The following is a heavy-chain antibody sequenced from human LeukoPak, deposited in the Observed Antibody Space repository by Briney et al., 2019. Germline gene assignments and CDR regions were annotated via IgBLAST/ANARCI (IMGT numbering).Heavy chain of an antibody. D-gene: IGHD6-13*01. J-gene: IGHJ3*01. CDR2: IFHSGST. Sequence: SQTLPLTCAISGGSISSGDYSWSWIRQPPGKGLEWIGYIFHSGSTDYNPSLKSRVSISVDRPKNQFSLNLSSVTAADTAVYYCARVYSSSRGDALDFWGQGTMVTVSS. CDR1: GGSISSGDYS. V-gene: IGHV4-30-2*01. CDR3: ARVYSSSRGDALDF.